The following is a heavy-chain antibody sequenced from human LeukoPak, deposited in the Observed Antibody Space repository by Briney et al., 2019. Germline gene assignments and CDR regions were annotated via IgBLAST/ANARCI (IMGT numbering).Heavy chain of an antibody. D-gene: IGHD3-10*01. CDR1: RFTFDDYG. CDR3: ARNTRSTEYYYGSGSYYSYYFDY. CDR2: INWNGGST. V-gene: IGHV3-20*04. J-gene: IGHJ4*02. Sequence: GGSLRLSCAASRFTFDDYGMSWVRQAPGKGLEWVSGINWNGGSTGYADSVKCRFTISSDDAKSSPYLQMKSLRADDTDLYYCARNTRSTEYYYGSGSYYSYYFDYWGQGTLVTVSS.